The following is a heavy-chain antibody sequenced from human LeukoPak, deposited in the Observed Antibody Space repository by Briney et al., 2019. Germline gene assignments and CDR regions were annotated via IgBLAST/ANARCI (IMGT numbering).Heavy chain of an antibody. CDR1: GFTFSRYG. D-gene: IGHD2-15*01. CDR2: ISSSSSTT. Sequence: GGSLRLSCATSGFTFSRYGMNWVRQAPGKGLEWVSYISSSSSTTYYTDSVKGRFTISRDNAKNSQYLQMNSLRAEDTAVYYCARDLCSSDSCSIDYWGQGTLVTVSS. CDR3: ARDLCSSDSCSIDY. J-gene: IGHJ4*02. V-gene: IGHV3-48*01.